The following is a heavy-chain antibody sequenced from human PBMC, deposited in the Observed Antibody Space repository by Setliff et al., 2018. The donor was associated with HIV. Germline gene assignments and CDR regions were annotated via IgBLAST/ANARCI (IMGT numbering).Heavy chain of an antibody. Sequence: GGSLRLSCVASGFTFSTYSMSWVRQAPGKGLEWVSSISRSSKYIYYADSVKSRFTTSRDDAKNSLFLQMNSLRADDTAIYYCARHQRAKGAFDIWGQGTMVTVSS. CDR1: GFTFSTYS. J-gene: IGHJ3*02. CDR3: ARHQRAKGAFDI. V-gene: IGHV3-21*06. CDR2: ISRSSKYI.